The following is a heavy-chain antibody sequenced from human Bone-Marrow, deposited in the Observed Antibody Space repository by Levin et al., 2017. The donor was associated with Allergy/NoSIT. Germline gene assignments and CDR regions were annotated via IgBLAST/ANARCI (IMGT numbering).Heavy chain of an antibody. CDR2: ISWNSGSI. CDR3: AKDTQQLAPGLFDY. J-gene: IGHJ4*02. CDR1: GFTFDDYA. V-gene: IGHV3-9*01. D-gene: IGHD6-13*01. Sequence: GGSLRLSCAASGFTFDDYAMHWVRQAPGKGLEWVSGISWNSGSIGYADSVKGRFTISRDNAKNSLYLQMNSLRAEDTALYYCAKDTQQLAPGLFDYWGQGTLVTVSS.